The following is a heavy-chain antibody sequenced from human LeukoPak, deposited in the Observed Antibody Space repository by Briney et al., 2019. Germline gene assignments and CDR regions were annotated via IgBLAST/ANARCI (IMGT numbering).Heavy chain of an antibody. D-gene: IGHD6-19*01. J-gene: IGHJ5*02. CDR2: IYYSGST. CDR1: GGSISSYY. CDR3: ARHFWQWHWFDP. Sequence: SETLSLTCTVSGGSISSYYWSWIRQPPGKGLEWIGYIYYSGSTYYNPSLKSRVTISVDTSKNQFSLKLSSVTAADTAVYYCARHFWQWHWFDPWGQGTLVTVSS. V-gene: IGHV4-59*08.